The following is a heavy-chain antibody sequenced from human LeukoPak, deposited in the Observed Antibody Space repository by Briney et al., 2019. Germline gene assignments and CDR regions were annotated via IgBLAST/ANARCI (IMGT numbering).Heavy chain of an antibody. CDR2: IYYSGAT. J-gene: IGHJ5*02. D-gene: IGHD3-22*01. CDR3: ARLFYYDSNGHYGSNWFDP. V-gene: IGHV4-39*01. CDR1: SGSISSSSYY. Sequence: SETLSLTCTVSSGSISSSSYYWGWIRQPPGKGLEWIGSIYYSGATYYNPSLKSRVTISVDTSRIQFSLKLSSVTAADTAVYYCARLFYYDSNGHYGSNWFDPWGQGTLVTVSS.